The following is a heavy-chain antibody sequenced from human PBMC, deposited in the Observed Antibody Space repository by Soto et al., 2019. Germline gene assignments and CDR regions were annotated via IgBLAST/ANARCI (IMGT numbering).Heavy chain of an antibody. CDR3: AREGSGYNF. V-gene: IGHV1-69*13. CDR2: IVPVFGRP. J-gene: IGHJ4*02. CDR1: GGSFSNFG. D-gene: IGHD5-12*01. Sequence: VASVKVSCKASGGSFSNFGISWVRQAPGQGLEWMGGIVPVFGRPNYAQRFRGRLTITADESTSTGYMELISLRPDDTAVYYCAREGSGYNFWGQGIQVTVSS.